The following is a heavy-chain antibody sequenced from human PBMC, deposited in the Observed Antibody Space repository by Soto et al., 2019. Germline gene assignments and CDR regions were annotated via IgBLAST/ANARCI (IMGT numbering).Heavy chain of an antibody. CDR1: GFTFSSYG. V-gene: IGHV3-33*01. CDR3: AREGLGYCSGGSCQFDY. D-gene: IGHD2-15*01. Sequence: QVQLVESGGGVVQPGRSLRLSCAASGFTFSSYGMHWVRQAPGKGLEWVAVIWYDGSNKYYADYVKGRFTISRDNSKNTLYRQMNSLRAEDTAVYYCAREGLGYCSGGSCQFDYWCQGTLVTVSS. CDR2: IWYDGSNK. J-gene: IGHJ4*02.